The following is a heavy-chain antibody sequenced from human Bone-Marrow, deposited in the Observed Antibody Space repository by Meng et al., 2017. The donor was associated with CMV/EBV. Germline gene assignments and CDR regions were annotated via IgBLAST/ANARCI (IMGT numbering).Heavy chain of an antibody. V-gene: IGHV1-69*05. D-gene: IGHD3-10*01. CDR2: IIPIFGTA. J-gene: IGHJ6*01. Sequence: SVKVSCKASGGTFSSYAISWVRQAPGQGLEWMGGIIPIFGTANYAQKFQGRVTITTDESTSTAYMELSSLRSEDTAVYYCASAMVRGYYYYGMDVWGQGNTVTFYS. CDR3: ASAMVRGYYYYGMDV. CDR1: GGTFSSYA.